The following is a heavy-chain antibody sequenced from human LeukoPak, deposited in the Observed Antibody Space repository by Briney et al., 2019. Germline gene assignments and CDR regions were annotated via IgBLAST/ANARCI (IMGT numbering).Heavy chain of an antibody. D-gene: IGHD3-10*01. CDR3: ARSYYYGSGSYYTLYYFDY. CDR2: INPSGGST. Sequence: GASVKVSCKASGYTVTSYYMHWVRQAPGQGLEWMGIINPSGGSTSYAQKFQGRGTMTRDTTTSTVYMELSSLRSEDTAVYYCARSYYYGSGSYYTLYYFDYWGQGTLVTVSS. V-gene: IGHV1-46*01. J-gene: IGHJ4*02. CDR1: GYTVTSYY.